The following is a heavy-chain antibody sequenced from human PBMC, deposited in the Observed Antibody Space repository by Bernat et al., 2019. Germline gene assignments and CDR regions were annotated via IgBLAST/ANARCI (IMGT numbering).Heavy chain of an antibody. V-gene: IGHV4-39*02. J-gene: IGHJ6*02. CDR2: IYYSGST. CDR3: ARDQVPAAIPDYYYYGMDV. D-gene: IGHD2-2*02. Sequence: QLQLQESGPGLVKPSETLSLTCTVSGGSISSSSYYWGWIRQPPGKGLEWIGSIYYSGSTYYNPSLKSRVTISVDTSKSQFYLKLSSVTAADTAVYYCARDQVPAAIPDYYYYGMDVWGQGTTVTVSS. CDR1: GGSISSSSYY.